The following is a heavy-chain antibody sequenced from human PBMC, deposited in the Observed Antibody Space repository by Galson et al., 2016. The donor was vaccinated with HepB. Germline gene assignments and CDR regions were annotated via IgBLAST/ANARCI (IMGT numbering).Heavy chain of an antibody. CDR2: IYSGGST. CDR3: ARRSSPSSGWHYYFDY. D-gene: IGHD6-19*01. CDR1: GFTVSTNY. J-gene: IGHJ4*02. V-gene: IGHV3-53*01. Sequence: SLRLSCAASGFTVSTNYMSWVRQAPGKGLEWVSVIYSGGSTYYADSVKGRFTISRDNSKNKLYLQMNSLRAEDTAMYYCARRSSPSSGWHYYFDYWGQGTLVTVSS.